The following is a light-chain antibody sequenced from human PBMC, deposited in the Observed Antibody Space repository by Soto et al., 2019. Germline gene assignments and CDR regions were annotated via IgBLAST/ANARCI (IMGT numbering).Light chain of an antibody. CDR1: SSNIGADYD. V-gene: IGLV1-40*01. CDR3: QSYDSTLSARYV. Sequence: QSVLTQPPSVSGAPGQRVTISCTGSSSNIGADYDVHWYQQRPGTAPKLLIFGNNNRPSGVPDRCSGSKSGTSASLAITGLQAEYEGDYYCQSYDSTLSARYVFGTGTKLTVL. J-gene: IGLJ1*01. CDR2: GNN.